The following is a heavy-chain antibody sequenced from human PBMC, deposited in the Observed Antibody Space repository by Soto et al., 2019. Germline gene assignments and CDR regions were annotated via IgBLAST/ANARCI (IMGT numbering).Heavy chain of an antibody. D-gene: IGHD3-3*01. CDR3: AREYYDFWSGYRGPVYYYYGMDV. CDR2: INSDGSST. Sequence: PVGSLRLSCAASGFTFSSYWMHWVRQAPGKGLVWVSRINSDGSSTSYADSVKGRFTISRDNAKNTLYLQMNSLRAEDTAVYYCAREYYDFWSGYRGPVYYYYGMDVWGQGTTVTVSS. V-gene: IGHV3-74*01. CDR1: GFTFSSYW. J-gene: IGHJ6*02.